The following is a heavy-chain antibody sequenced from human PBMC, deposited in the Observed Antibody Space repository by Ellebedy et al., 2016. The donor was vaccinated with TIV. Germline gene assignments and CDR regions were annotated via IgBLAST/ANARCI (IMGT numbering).Heavy chain of an antibody. J-gene: IGHJ4*02. CDR1: GGSFSGYY. CDR2: ITHSGST. Sequence: MPSETLSLTCAVSGGSFSGYYWSWTRQPPGKWLEWIGEITHSGSTNYNPSLKSRVTISVDTSKNQFSLNLSSVTAADTAVYYCARGLARDYWGQGTLVTVSS. CDR3: ARGLARDY. V-gene: IGHV4-34*01.